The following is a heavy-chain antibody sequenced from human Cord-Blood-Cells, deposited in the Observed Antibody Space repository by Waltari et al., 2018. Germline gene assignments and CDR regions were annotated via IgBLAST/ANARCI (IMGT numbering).Heavy chain of an antibody. Sequence: QVQLVQSGAEVKKPGASVKVSCKASGYTFTVYYMLWVRAAPGQGLEWMGWINPNSGGTNYAQKFQGWVTMTRDTSISTAYMELSRLRSDDTAVYYCARGDSGSYSWYFDYWGQGTLVTVSS. J-gene: IGHJ4*02. CDR1: GYTFTVYY. V-gene: IGHV1-2*04. D-gene: IGHD1-26*01. CDR2: INPNSGGT. CDR3: ARGDSGSYSWYFDY.